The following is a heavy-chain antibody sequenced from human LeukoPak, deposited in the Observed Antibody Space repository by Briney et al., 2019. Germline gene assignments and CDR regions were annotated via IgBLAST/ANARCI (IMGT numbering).Heavy chain of an antibody. Sequence: PGGSLRLSCAASGFTFSSYWMHWVRQAPGKGLVWVSRINTDGSSTSYADSVKGRFTISRDNAKNSLYLQMNSLRAEDTALYYCAKGYSGYGLPDYWGQGTLVTVSS. J-gene: IGHJ4*02. V-gene: IGHV3-74*01. CDR2: INTDGSST. CDR1: GFTFSSYW. D-gene: IGHD5-12*01. CDR3: AKGYSGYGLPDY.